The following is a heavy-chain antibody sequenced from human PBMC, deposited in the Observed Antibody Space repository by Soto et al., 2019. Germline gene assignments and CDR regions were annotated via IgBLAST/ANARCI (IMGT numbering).Heavy chain of an antibody. CDR3: ARRDYWRDQPRFDS. Sequence: GESLKISCKGSGYSFSIYWLGWVRQMPGKGLEWICVIYPGDSDTRYSPAFQGHVSISADTSISTAYLHWTSLRASDSGIYYCARRDYWRDQPRFDSGGQGTPVTVSS. J-gene: IGHJ5*01. CDR1: GYSFSIYW. CDR2: IYPGDSDT. D-gene: IGHD2-15*01. V-gene: IGHV5-51*01.